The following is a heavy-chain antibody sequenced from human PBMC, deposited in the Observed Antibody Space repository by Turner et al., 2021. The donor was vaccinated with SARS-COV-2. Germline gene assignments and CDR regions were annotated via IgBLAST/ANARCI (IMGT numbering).Heavy chain of an antibody. J-gene: IGHJ6*02. CDR1: GGSFSDFY. D-gene: IGHD4-17*01. V-gene: IGHV4-34*01. Sequence: QVQLQQWGAELLKPSETLSLACAVYGGSFSDFYCSWIRQPPGKLLEWIVKINHSGSTNYNPSLKSRVTISVDTSKNQFSLKLSSVTAADTAVYYCARGNIRNGDDVGDYYYYGMDVWGQGTTVTVSS. CDR2: INHSGST. CDR3: ARGNIRNGDDVGDYYYYGMDV.